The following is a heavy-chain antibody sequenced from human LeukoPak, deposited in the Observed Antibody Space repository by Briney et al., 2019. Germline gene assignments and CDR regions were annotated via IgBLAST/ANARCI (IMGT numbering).Heavy chain of an antibody. Sequence: GGSLRLSCAASGFTFDDYAMHWVRQAPGKSLEWVSGISWNSGSIGYADSVKGRFTISRDNAKNSLYLQMNSLRAEDTALYYCAKAQMATIPEISYYFDYWGQGTLVTVSS. CDR3: AKAQMATIPEISYYFDY. D-gene: IGHD5-24*01. J-gene: IGHJ4*02. CDR2: ISWNSGSI. V-gene: IGHV3-9*01. CDR1: GFTFDDYA.